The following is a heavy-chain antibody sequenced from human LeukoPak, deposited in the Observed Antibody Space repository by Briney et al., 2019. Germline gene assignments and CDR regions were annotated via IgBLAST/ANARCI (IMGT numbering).Heavy chain of an antibody. Sequence: PSETLSLTCAVSGGSISSSNWWSWVRQPPGKGLEWIGEIYHSGSTNYNPTLKSRVTISVDKSKNQFSLKLSSVTAADTAVYYCARAGVVIPNFDYWGQGTLVTVSS. V-gene: IGHV4-4*02. J-gene: IGHJ4*02. CDR2: IYHSGST. CDR1: GGSISSSNW. CDR3: ARAGVVIPNFDY. D-gene: IGHD3-22*01.